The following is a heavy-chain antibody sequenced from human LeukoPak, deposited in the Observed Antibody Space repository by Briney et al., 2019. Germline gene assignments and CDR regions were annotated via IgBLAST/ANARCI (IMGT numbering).Heavy chain of an antibody. CDR1: GFTFSSYA. D-gene: IGHD3-22*01. CDR3: AKDYGNYYESGGLDR. CDR2: IHYDGSNK. J-gene: IGHJ5*02. V-gene: IGHV3-30*16. Sequence: GGSLRLSCAASGFTFSSYAMHWVRQPPGKGLEWVADIHYDGSNKYYVDSVKGRFTISRDNSKNTMHMQMNSLRSEDTAVYYCAKDYGNYYESGGLDRWGQGTLVTASS.